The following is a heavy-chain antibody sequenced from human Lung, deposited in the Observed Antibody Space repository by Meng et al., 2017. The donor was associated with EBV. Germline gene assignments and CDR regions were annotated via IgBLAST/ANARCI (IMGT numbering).Heavy chain of an antibody. CDR1: GYIFNNYG. J-gene: IGHJ5*02. V-gene: IGHV1-18*01. CDR2: ISAYNGNT. D-gene: IGHD1-14*01. CDR3: ARDLPGGTKGTWLDL. Sequence: QVQLVQSGAEVKKPGASVKVSCKASGYIFNNYGVSWVRQAHGQGPEWMGWISAYNGNTNYAQNFQGRFTMTTDTSTSTAYMELRSLRSDDTAVYYCARDLPGGTKGTWLDLWGQGTLVTVSS.